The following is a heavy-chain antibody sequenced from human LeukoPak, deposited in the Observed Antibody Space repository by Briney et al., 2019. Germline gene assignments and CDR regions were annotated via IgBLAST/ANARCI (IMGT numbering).Heavy chain of an antibody. CDR1: GFTFSSYS. D-gene: IGHD6-19*01. CDR2: ISSSSSYI. CDR3: ARGVAVAVSVWFDP. Sequence: GGSLRLSCAASGFTFSSYSMNWVRQAPGKGLEWVSSISSSSSYIYYADSVKGRFTISRDNAKNSLYLQTNSLRAEDTAVYYCARGVAVAVSVWFDPWGQGTLVTVSS. J-gene: IGHJ5*02. V-gene: IGHV3-21*01.